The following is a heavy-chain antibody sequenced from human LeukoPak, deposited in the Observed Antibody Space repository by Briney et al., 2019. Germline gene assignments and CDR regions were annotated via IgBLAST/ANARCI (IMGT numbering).Heavy chain of an antibody. CDR1: GFTFSSYS. CDR3: ARSRTTVTTFFDY. CDR2: ISSSSSYI. Sequence: GGSLRLSCAASGFTFSSYSMNWVRQAPGNGLEWVSSISSSSSYIYYADSVKGRFTISRDNAKNSLYLQMNSLRAEDTAVYYCARSRTTVTTFFDYWGQGTLVTVSS. D-gene: IGHD4-17*01. J-gene: IGHJ4*02. V-gene: IGHV3-21*01.